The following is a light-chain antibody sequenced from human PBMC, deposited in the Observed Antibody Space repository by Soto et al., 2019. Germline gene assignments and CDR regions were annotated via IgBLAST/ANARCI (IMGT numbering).Light chain of an antibody. CDR2: GAS. CDR3: QQYGSSPET. V-gene: IGKV3-20*01. Sequence: EIVLTQSPGTLSLSPGARATLSCRASQSVSSSYLAWYQQKPGQAPRLLIYGASSRATGIPDRFSGSGSGTDFTLTISRLEPEDVAVYDCQQYGSSPETFGQGTRLEIK. CDR1: QSVSSSY. J-gene: IGKJ5*01.